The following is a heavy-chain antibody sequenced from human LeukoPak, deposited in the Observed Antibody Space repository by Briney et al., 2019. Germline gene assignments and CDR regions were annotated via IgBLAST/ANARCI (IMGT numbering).Heavy chain of an antibody. CDR2: IHSGGST. CDR1: GFTVSINY. V-gene: IGHV3-66*01. Sequence: GGSLRLSCAASGFTVSINYISWVRQAPGKGLEWVSVIHSGGSTYYADSVKGRFTISRDNSKNTVYLEMNSLVPEDTAVYYCAKDDSGSSNLRFYNYYMDVWGKGTTVIVSS. J-gene: IGHJ6*03. D-gene: IGHD2-2*01. CDR3: AKDDSGSSNLRFYNYYMDV.